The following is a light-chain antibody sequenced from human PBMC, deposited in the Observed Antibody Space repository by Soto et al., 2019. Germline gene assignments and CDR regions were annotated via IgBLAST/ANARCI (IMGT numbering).Light chain of an antibody. CDR3: QQSNNWPLT. J-gene: IGKJ5*01. CDR2: GAS. Sequence: EMVRTQSPATLSVSPGERATLSCRASQSVSSKLAWYQKKTGQAPRLVISGASTRATGVPARFSGIVSGTEFTLTLPSLQSEDCAVYCGQQSNNWPLTFCPVTRLEIK. CDR1: QSVSSK. V-gene: IGKV3D-15*01.